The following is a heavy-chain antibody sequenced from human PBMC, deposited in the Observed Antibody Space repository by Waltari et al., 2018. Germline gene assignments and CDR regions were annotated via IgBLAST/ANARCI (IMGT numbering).Heavy chain of an antibody. V-gene: IGHV4-38-2*01. CDR1: GYSISSGYY. D-gene: IGHD2-15*01. CDR3: ASYGGNLYYFDY. CDR2: IYHSGRT. Sequence: QVQLQESGPGLVKPSETLSLTCAVSGYSISSGYYWGWIRQPPGKGLEWIGSIYHSGRTYDNPALNSRVTISVDTSKNQFSLKLSSVTAADTAVYYCASYGGNLYYFDYWGQGTLVTVSS. J-gene: IGHJ4*02.